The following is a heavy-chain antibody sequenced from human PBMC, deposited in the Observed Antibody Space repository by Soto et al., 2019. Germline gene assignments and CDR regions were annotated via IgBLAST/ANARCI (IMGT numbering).Heavy chain of an antibody. CDR2: ISAAGDP. J-gene: IGHJ6*02. CDR3: ARTDRDFYGLDV. V-gene: IGHV3-13*05. Sequence: EVQLVESGGGLVQPGGSLRRSCEASGFTFRNYDMHWVRQGTGKGLEWVSGISAAGDPDYADSVEGRFTISRENAQHSFFLQMNSLRVGDTAVYYCARTDRDFYGLDVWGQGTTVIVSS. CDR1: GFTFRNYD.